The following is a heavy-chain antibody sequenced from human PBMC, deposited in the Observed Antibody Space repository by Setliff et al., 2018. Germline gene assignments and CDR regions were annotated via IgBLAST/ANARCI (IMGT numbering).Heavy chain of an antibody. CDR1: GGSISSYY. D-gene: IGHD3-9*01. Sequence: SETLSLTCTVSGGSISSYYWSWIRQPPGKGLEWIGYIYYSGSTNYNPSLKSRVTISVDTSKNRFSLKLTSVTAADTAVYYCARHPTGFPNWFDVWGQGTLVTVSS. CDR2: IYYSGST. J-gene: IGHJ5*02. V-gene: IGHV4-59*08. CDR3: ARHPTGFPNWFDV.